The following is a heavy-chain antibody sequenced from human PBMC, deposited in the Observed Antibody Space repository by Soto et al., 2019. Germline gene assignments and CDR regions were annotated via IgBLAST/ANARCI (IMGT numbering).Heavy chain of an antibody. J-gene: IGHJ5*02. CDR1: GFTLSSYW. CDR3: ARGRRVILWFGEFPTSNWFDP. CDR2: INSDGSST. V-gene: IGHV3-74*01. Sequence: PGGSLRLSCAASGFTLSSYWMHWVRQAPGKGLVWVSRINSDGSSTSYADSVKGRFTISRDNAKNTLYLQMNSLRAEDTAVYYCARGRRVILWFGEFPTSNWFDPWGQGTLVSV. D-gene: IGHD3-10*01.